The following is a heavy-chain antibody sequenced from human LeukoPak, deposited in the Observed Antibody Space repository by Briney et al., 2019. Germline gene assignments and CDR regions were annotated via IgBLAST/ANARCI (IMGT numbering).Heavy chain of an antibody. J-gene: IGHJ4*02. CDR2: ISYDGSNK. D-gene: IGHD2-2*01. V-gene: IGHV3-30*04. CDR3: ARGHSGPTRTIDY. Sequence: PGRSLRLSCAASGFTFSSYAMRWVRQAPGKGLEWVAVISYDGSNKYYADSVKGRFTISRDNSKNTLYLQMNSLRAEDTAVYYCARGHSGPTRTIDYWGQGTLVTVSS. CDR1: GFTFSSYA.